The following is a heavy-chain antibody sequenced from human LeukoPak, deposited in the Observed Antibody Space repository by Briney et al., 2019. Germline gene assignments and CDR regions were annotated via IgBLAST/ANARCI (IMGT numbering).Heavy chain of an antibody. CDR3: ATSGGSYWS. V-gene: IGHV3-7*03. D-gene: IGHD1-26*01. J-gene: IGHJ5*02. CDR2: IKQDGSEK. CDR1: GFTFSSYS. Sequence: GGSLRLSCAASGFTFSSYSMNWVRQAPGKGLEWVANIKQDGSEKYYVDSVKGRFTISRDNAKNSLYLQMNSLRAEDTAVYYCATSGGSYWSWGQGTLVTVSS.